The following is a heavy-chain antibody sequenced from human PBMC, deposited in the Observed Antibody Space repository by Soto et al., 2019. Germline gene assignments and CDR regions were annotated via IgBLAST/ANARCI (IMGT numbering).Heavy chain of an antibody. J-gene: IGHJ5*02. CDR1: GFTFSNYA. D-gene: IGHD3-16*01. CDR2: ISISGGTT. CDR3: AKDRTGGGYAWFDP. V-gene: IGHV3-23*01. Sequence: EMQLLESGGGLVQPGGSLRLSCAASGFTFSNYAMSWVRQAPGKGLEWVSSISISGGTTYYADSVKGRFTISRDNSKNTLFLQMNSLRAEDTAMYYCAKDRTGGGYAWFDPWGQGTLVTVSS.